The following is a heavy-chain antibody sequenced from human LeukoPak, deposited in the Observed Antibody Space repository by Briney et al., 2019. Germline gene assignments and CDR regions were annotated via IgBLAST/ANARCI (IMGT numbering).Heavy chain of an antibody. CDR1: RFTFSSYG. CDR3: AKATNYDFWSGSLGLDH. Sequence: PGGSLRLSCAASRFTFSSYGMHWVRQAPGKGLEWVALTSYNGRNNYYSDSVKGRFSISRDNSQRTVFLQMNNVKTEDTAIYYCAKATNYDFWSGSLGLDHWGQGFLVTVSS. J-gene: IGHJ4*02. D-gene: IGHD3-3*01. CDR2: TSYNGRNN. V-gene: IGHV3-30*18.